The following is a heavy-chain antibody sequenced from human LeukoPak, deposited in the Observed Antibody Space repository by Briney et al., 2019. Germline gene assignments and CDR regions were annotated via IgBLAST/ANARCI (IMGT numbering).Heavy chain of an antibody. D-gene: IGHD2-15*01. J-gene: IGHJ6*03. V-gene: IGHV3-53*01. CDR2: IYSGGST. CDR3: ARTPLPNCSGGSCYSPYYYYYFVDV. Sequence: GGSLRLSCAASGFTVSSNYMSWVRQARGKGLEWVSVIYSGGSTYYADSVKGRFTISRDNSKNTLYLQMNSLRAKDTAVYYCARTPLPNCSGGSCYSPYYYYYFVDVWGKGTTVTVSS. CDR1: GFTVSSNY.